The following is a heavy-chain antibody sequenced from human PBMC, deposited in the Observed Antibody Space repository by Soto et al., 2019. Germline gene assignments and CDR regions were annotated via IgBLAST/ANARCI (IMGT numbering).Heavy chain of an antibody. V-gene: IGHV4-34*01. CDR3: ARAGFLEWLDFDY. CDR1: GGSFSGYY. CDR2: INHRRST. Sequence: SETLSLTCAVYGGSFSGYYWSWIRQPPGKGLEWIGEINHRRSTSYNPSLKRRVTMSIDTSKNQFSLKLGSATAADTAVYYCARAGFLEWLDFDYWGQGTLVTVS. D-gene: IGHD3-3*01. J-gene: IGHJ4*02.